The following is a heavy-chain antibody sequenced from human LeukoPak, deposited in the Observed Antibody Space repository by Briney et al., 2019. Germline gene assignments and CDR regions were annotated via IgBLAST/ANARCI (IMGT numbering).Heavy chain of an antibody. V-gene: IGHV4-59*01. J-gene: IGHJ4*02. D-gene: IGHD3-22*01. CDR2: MYYIGST. Sequence: SETLSLTCTVSGGSISSYYWSWIRQPPGKGLEWIGYMYYIGSTNYNPSLKSRVTISVDTSKNQFSLKLSSVTAADTAVYYCARVRALSYYDSSGDLYYFDYWGQGTLVTVFS. CDR3: ARVRALSYYDSSGDLYYFDY. CDR1: GGSISSYY.